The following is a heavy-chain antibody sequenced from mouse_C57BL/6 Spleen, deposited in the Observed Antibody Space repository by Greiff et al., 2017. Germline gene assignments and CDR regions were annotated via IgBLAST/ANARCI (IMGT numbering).Heavy chain of an antibody. CDR2: IDPADSYT. D-gene: IGHD1-1*01. V-gene: IGHV1-50*01. CDR1: GYTFTSYW. Sequence: QVHLKQPGAELVKPGASVKLSCKASGYTFTSYWMQWVKQRPGQGLEWIGKIDPADSYTNYNEKFKGKATLTVDTSSSTAYMQLSSLTSEDSAVYDCARYYGSGGWFADWGQGTLVTVAA. J-gene: IGHJ3*01. CDR3: ARYYGSGGWFAD.